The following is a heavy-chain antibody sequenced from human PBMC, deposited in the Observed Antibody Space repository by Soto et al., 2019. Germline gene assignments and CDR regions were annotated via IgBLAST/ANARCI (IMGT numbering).Heavy chain of an antibody. D-gene: IGHD3-10*01. CDR2: INHSGST. CDR1: GGSFSGYY. J-gene: IGHJ4*02. CDR3: ARARGSGSYYLRGGGSLDY. V-gene: IGHV4-34*01. Sequence: QVQLQQWGAGLLKPSETLSLTCAVYGGSFSGYYWSWIRQPPGKGLEWIGEINHSGSTNYNPSLKRRVTISVDASKNQFSLKLSSVTAADTAVYYCARARGSGSYYLRGGGSLDYWGQGTLVTVSS.